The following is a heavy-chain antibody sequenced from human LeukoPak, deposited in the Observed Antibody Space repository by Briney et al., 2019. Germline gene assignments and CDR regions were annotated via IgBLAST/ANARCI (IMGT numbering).Heavy chain of an antibody. V-gene: IGHV2-70*11. CDR3: ARIRIGAAGVLTYYYYGMDV. J-gene: IGHJ6*02. D-gene: IGHD6-13*01. Sequence: RPSGPALVKPTQTLTLTCTFSGFSLGTSGMCVSWIRQPPGKALEWLARIDWDDDKYYSTSLKTRLTISKDTSKNQVVLTMTNMDPVDTATYYRARIRIGAAGVLTYYYYGMDVWGQGTTVTVSS. CDR1: GFSLGTSGMC. CDR2: IDWDDDK.